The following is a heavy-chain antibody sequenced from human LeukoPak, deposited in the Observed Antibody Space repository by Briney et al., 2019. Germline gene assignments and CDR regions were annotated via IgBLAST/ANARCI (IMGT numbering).Heavy chain of an antibody. V-gene: IGHV1-2*02. D-gene: IGHD2-2*02. Sequence: ASVKVSCKASGYTFTGYYMHWVRQAPGQGLEWMGWINPNSGGTNYAQKFQGRVTMTRDTSISTAYMELSRLRSDDTAVYYCARDLLPAAIRTDYWGQGTLVTVSS. CDR1: GYTFTGYY. CDR2: INPNSGGT. J-gene: IGHJ4*02. CDR3: ARDLLPAAIRTDY.